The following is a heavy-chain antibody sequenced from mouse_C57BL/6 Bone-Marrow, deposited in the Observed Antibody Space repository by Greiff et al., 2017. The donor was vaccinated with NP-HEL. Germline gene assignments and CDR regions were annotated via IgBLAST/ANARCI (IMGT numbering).Heavy chain of an antibody. J-gene: IGHJ2*01. CDR1: GFNIKDYY. D-gene: IGHD1-1*01. V-gene: IGHV14-1*01. CDR2: IDPEDGDT. CDR3: TTNYGSSSYYFDY. Sequence: EVKLLESGAELVRPGASVKLSCTASGFNIKDYYMHWVKQRPEQGLEWIGRIDPEDGDTEYAPKFQGKATMTADTSSNTAYLQLSSLTSEDTAVYYCTTNYGSSSYYFDYWGQGTTLTVSS.